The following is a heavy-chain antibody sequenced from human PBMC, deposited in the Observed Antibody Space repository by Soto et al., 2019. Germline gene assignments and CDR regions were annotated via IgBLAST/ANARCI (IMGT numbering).Heavy chain of an antibody. D-gene: IGHD3-10*01. Sequence: ASVKVSCKASGFAFTSSAVQWVRQARGQRLEWIGWIVVGSGNTNYAQKFQERVTITRDMSTSTAYMELSSLRSEDTAVYYRAADYRGDNWFDPWGQGTLVTVS. CDR2: IVVGSGNT. CDR3: AADYRGDNWFDP. V-gene: IGHV1-58*01. CDR1: GFAFTSSA. J-gene: IGHJ5*02.